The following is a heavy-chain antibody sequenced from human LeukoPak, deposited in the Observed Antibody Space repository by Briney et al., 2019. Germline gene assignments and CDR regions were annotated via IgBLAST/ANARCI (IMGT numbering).Heavy chain of an antibody. D-gene: IGHD3-9*01. CDR1: GVSISSSEW. Sequence: PSETLSLTCAVSGVSISSSEWWIWVRQPPGQGLEWIGEIHRDGRTRYNPSLKSRVTMSMDYSKNQFSLSVTSVTATDTAIYYCGKTDIYFNPIDYWGPGSLVTVSS. J-gene: IGHJ4*02. CDR2: IHRDGRT. V-gene: IGHV4-4*02. CDR3: GKTDIYFNPIDY.